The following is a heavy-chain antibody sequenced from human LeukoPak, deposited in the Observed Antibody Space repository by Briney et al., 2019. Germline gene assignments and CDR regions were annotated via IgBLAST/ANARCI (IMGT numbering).Heavy chain of an antibody. CDR3: ARSYVSSSSQSLRSEYFQH. J-gene: IGHJ1*01. CDR2: IYYSGST. D-gene: IGHD6-6*01. V-gene: IGHV4-39*07. Sequence: PSETLSLTCTVSGGSISSSSYYWGWIRQPPGKGLEWIGSIYYSGSTYYNPSLKSRVTILVDTSKNQFSLKLSSVTAADTAVYYCARSYVSSSSQSLRSEYFQHWGQGTLVAVSS. CDR1: GGSISSSSYY.